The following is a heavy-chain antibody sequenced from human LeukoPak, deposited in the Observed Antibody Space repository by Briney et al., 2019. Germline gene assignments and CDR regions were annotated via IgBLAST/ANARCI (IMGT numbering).Heavy chain of an antibody. V-gene: IGHV3-11*04. CDR2: IASSGSTI. J-gene: IGHJ6*03. Sequence: GGSLRLSCAASGFTFSDYYMSWIRQAPGKGLEWVSYIASSGSTIYYADSVKGRFTISRDNAKNSLYLQMNSLRAEDTAVYYCAREMATIKPRYYYYYYMDVWGKGTTVTVSS. CDR1: GFTFSDYY. D-gene: IGHD5-24*01. CDR3: AREMATIKPRYYYYYYMDV.